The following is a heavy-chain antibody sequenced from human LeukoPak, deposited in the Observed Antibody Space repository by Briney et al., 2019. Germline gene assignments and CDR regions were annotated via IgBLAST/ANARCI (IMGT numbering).Heavy chain of an antibody. V-gene: IGHV3-23*01. D-gene: IGHD3-22*01. CDR3: AKGYYDSSGYDY. J-gene: IGHJ4*02. CDR1: GFTFSSYA. CDR2: ISGSGGST. Sequence: PGGSLRLSCAASGFTFSSYAMSWVRQAPGKGLEWVSAISGSGGSTYYADSVKGRFTISRDNSKNALYLQMNSMRAEDTAVYYCAKGYYDSSGYDYWGQGTLVTVSS.